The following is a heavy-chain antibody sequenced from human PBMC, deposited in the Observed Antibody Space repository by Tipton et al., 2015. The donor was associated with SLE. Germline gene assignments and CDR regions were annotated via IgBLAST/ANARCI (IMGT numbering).Heavy chain of an antibody. CDR2: INHSGST. Sequence: LRLSCTVSGGSISSHYWSWIRQPPGKGLEWIGEINHSGSTNYNPSLKSRVTISIDTSMNQFSLKLSSVTAADTAVYYCARAQLGIRGIDYWGQGTLVTVSS. D-gene: IGHD7-27*01. CDR1: GGSISSHY. V-gene: IGHV4-34*01. J-gene: IGHJ4*02. CDR3: ARAQLGIRGIDY.